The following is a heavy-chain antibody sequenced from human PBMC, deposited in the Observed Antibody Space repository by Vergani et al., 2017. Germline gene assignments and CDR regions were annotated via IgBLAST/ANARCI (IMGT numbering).Heavy chain of an antibody. CDR2: IYYSGST. J-gene: IGHJ5*02. CDR3: ARETYYDFGRWFDP. CDR1: GGSISSSSYY. V-gene: IGHV4-39*07. Sequence: QLQLQESGPGLVKPSETLSLTCTVSGGSISSSSYYWGWIRQPPGKGLEWIGSIYYSGSTNYNPSLKSRVTISVDTSKNQFSLKLSSVTAADTAVYYCARETYYDFGRWFDPWGQGTLVTVSS. D-gene: IGHD3-3*01.